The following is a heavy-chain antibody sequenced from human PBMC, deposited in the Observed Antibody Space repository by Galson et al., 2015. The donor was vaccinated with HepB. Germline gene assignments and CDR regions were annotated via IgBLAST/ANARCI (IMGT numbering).Heavy chain of an antibody. J-gene: IGHJ3*02. D-gene: IGHD3-22*01. CDR1: RGTFSSYS. V-gene: IGHV1-69*13. CDR3: ARIDSSGYPRDAFDI. Sequence: SAKVSCKASRGTFSSYSISWVRQAPGQGLEWMGRIIPIFGTANYAQKFQGRVTITADESTNTAYMELRSLRSEDTAVYYCARIDSSGYPRDAFDIWGQGTMVTVSS. CDR2: IIPIFGTA.